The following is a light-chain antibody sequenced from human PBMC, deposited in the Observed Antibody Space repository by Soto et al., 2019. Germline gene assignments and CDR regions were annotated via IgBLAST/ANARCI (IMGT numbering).Light chain of an antibody. Sequence: QSVLTQPASVSGSPGQSITIPCTGTSSDFGDYHYVSWYQQLPGKAPRLLIYDVSYRPSGVSNRFAGSKSGDTASLTISGLQPEDEADYYCSSYTTSNTVLFGGGTKLTVL. CDR1: SSDFGDYHY. J-gene: IGLJ3*02. V-gene: IGLV2-14*03. CDR3: SSYTTSNTVL. CDR2: DVS.